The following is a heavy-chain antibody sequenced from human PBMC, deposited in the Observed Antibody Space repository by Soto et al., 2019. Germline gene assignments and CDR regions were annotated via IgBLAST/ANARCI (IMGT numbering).Heavy chain of an antibody. J-gene: IGHJ4*02. CDR2: IYYSGST. CDR1: GGSISSYY. Sequence: SETLSLTCTVSGGSISSYYWSWIRQPPGKGLEWIGYIYYSGSTNYNPSLKSRVTISVDTSKNQFSLKLSSVTAADTAVYYCARHEVGYDSEPFFDYWGQGTLVTVSS. D-gene: IGHD3-3*01. V-gene: IGHV4-59*08. CDR3: ARHEVGYDSEPFFDY.